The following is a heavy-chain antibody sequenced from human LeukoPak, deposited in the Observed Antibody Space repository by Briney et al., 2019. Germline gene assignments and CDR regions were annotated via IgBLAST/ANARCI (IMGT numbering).Heavy chain of an antibody. CDR3: ARERIARYYLDY. J-gene: IGHJ4*02. CDR2: IYYSGST. CDR1: GGSISSDSYY. D-gene: IGHD2/OR15-2a*01. Sequence: SETLSLTCTVSGGSISSDSYYWAWIRQPPGKGLEWIGTIYYSGSTYYNPSLKSRVTISQDTSKNQFSLNLSPVTAADTAVYYCARERIARYYLDYWGQGTLVTVSS. V-gene: IGHV4-39*07.